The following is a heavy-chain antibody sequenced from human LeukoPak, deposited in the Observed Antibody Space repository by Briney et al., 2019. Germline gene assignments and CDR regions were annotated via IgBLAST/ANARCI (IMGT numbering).Heavy chain of an antibody. J-gene: IGHJ4*02. CDR2: ISGGVETT. CDR1: GFTFNNYA. CDR3: ARDYADYVGYFFFDY. Sequence: GGSLRLSCAASGFTFNNYAMNWVRQAPGKGLEWVSSISGGVETTYYADSAKGRFTISRDNSQNTLYLQMNSLRAEDTAVYYCARDYADYVGYFFFDYWGQGTLVTVSS. V-gene: IGHV3-23*01. D-gene: IGHD4-17*01.